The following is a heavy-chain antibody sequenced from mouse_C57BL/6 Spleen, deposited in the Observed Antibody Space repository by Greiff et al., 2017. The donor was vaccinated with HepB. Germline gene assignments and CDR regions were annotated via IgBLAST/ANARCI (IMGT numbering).Heavy chain of an antibody. CDR3: ARGGGLVDY. D-gene: IGHD3-3*01. CDR1: GYTFTSYW. V-gene: IGHV1-59*01. CDR2: IDPSDSYT. J-gene: IGHJ2*01. Sequence: VQLQQPGAELVRPGTSVKLSCKASGYTFTSYWMHWVKQRPGQGLEWIGVIDPSDSYTNYNQKFKGKATLTVDTSSSTAYMQLSSLTSEDSAVYYCARGGGLVDYWGQGTTLTVSS.